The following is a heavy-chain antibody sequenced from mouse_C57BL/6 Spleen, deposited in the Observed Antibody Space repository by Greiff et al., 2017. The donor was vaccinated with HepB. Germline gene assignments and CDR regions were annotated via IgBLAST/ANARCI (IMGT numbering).Heavy chain of an antibody. CDR1: GYSFTGYY. V-gene: IGHV1-42*01. Sequence: EVKLVESGPELVKPGASVKISCKASGYSFTGYYMNWVKQSPEKSLEWIGEINPSTGGTTYNQKFKAKATLTVDKSSSTAYMQLKSLTSEDSAVYYCARSVSNYMVDYWGQGTTLTVSS. D-gene: IGHD2-5*01. CDR3: ARSVSNYMVDY. CDR2: INPSTGGT. J-gene: IGHJ2*01.